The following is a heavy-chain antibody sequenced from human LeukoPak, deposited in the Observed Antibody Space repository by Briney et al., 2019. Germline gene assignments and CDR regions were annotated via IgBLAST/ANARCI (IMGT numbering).Heavy chain of an antibody. Sequence: SETLSLTCTVSGGSISSYYWSWIRQPPGKGLEWMGYIYYSGTTDYNPSLKRRVTMSADTSKNQFSLHLRSVTAADTAFYYCARHYYDSSGYYIFDYWGQGTLVTVSS. CDR2: IYYSGTT. CDR1: GGSISSYY. J-gene: IGHJ4*02. CDR3: ARHYYDSSGYYIFDY. D-gene: IGHD3-22*01. V-gene: IGHV4-59*01.